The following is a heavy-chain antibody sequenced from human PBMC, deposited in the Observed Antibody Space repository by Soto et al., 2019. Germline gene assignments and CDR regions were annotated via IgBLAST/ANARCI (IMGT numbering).Heavy chain of an antibody. CDR3: ASSTIFGYYMDV. D-gene: IGHD3-3*01. CDR1: GYTFTSYY. CDR2: INPSGGST. J-gene: IGHJ6*03. V-gene: IGHV1-46*03. Sequence: ASVKVSCKASGYTFTSYYMHWVRQAPGQGLEWMGIINPSGGSTSYAQKFQGRVTMTRDTSTSTVYMELSSLRSEDTAVYYCASSTIFGYYMDVWGKGTTVTVSS.